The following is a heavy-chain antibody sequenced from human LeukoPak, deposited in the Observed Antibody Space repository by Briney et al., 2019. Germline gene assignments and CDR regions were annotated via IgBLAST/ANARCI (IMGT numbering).Heavy chain of an antibody. D-gene: IGHD1-20*01. CDR1: GGSISSGGYH. V-gene: IGHV4-31*03. Sequence: RSSETLSLTCTVSGGSISSGGYHWSWIRQHPGKGLEWIGYIYYSGSTYYNPSLKSRVTISVDTSKNQFSLKLSSVTAADTAVYYCAREERGVTGHYWGQGTLVTVSS. CDR3: AREERGVTGHY. CDR2: IYYSGST. J-gene: IGHJ4*02.